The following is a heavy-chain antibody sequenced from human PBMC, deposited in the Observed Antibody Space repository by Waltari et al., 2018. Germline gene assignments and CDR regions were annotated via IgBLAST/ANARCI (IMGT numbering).Heavy chain of an antibody. CDR1: GGDMRSYY. J-gene: IGHJ3*02. CDR2: ISTGGTT. D-gene: IGHD3-3*01. CDR3: ARERDFWSGYLDAFDI. V-gene: IGHV4-4*07. Sequence: QEQLQESGPGLVKPSETLSLTCYVFGGDMRSYYWSWIRQAAGKGMEWIGLISTGGTTNYNPYFKSRLIMSVDTSRNQFSLTLRFVTAADTSTYFCARERDFWSGYLDAFDIWGQGIQVTVSS.